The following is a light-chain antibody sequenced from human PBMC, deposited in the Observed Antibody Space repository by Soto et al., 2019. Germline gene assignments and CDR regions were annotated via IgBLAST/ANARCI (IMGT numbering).Light chain of an antibody. CDR3: RNYNTDAPPYT. Sequence: DIQMTQSPSTLYASVGDRVTITCRASQSISYWLAWYQQKPGKAPNLLIYKASSLESGVPSRFSGSGSGTEFTLTINSLQPDDFATYYFRNYNTDAPPYTFGQGTKLEI. V-gene: IGKV1-5*03. CDR2: KAS. J-gene: IGKJ2*01. CDR1: QSISYW.